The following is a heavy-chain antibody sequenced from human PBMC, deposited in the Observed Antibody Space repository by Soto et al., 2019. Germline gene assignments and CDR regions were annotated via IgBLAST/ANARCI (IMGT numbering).Heavy chain of an antibody. CDR3: ERKGLVTEYNWFDP. V-gene: IGHV1-18*01. CDR1: GYTFTSYG. D-gene: IGHD3-9*01. J-gene: IGHJ5*02. Sequence: QVQLVQSGAEVKKPGASVKVSCKASGYTFTSYGISWVRQAPGQGLEWMGWISAYNGNTNYAQKLQRRVTMNTDTSTSTAYMEPRSLRSDDTAVYYCERKGLVTEYNWFDPWGQGTLVTVSS. CDR2: ISAYNGNT.